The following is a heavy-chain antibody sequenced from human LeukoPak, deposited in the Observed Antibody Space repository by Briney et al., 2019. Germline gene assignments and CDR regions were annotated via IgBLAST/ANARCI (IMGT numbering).Heavy chain of an antibody. CDR2: IYYSGST. V-gene: IGHV4-30-4*08. Sequence: SETLSLTCTVSGGSISSGDYYWSWIRQPPGKGREGIGYIYYSGSTYYNPSLKSRVTISVDTSKNQFSLKLSSVTAADTAVYYCARGGYCSSTSCYPIYWFDPWGQGTLVTVSS. D-gene: IGHD2-2*01. CDR1: GGSISSGDYY. CDR3: ARGGYCSSTSCYPIYWFDP. J-gene: IGHJ5*02.